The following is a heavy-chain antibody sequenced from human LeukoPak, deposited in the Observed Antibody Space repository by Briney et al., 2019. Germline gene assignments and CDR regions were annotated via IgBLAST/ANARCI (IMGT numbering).Heavy chain of an antibody. CDR3: ARFGVDYDMDV. D-gene: IGHD3-16*01. Sequence: SETLSLTCTVSGGSINGHYWTWIRQPPGKGLEWIGQILYSGRADYNPSLKRRVTISVDTSKNQISLNLNSVTAADTAVYYCARFGVDYDMDVWGQGTTVAVSS. CDR1: GGSINGHY. V-gene: IGHV4-59*11. CDR2: ILYSGRA. J-gene: IGHJ6*02.